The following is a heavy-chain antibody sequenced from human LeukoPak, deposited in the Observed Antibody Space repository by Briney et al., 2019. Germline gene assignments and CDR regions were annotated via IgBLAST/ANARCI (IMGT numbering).Heavy chain of an antibody. V-gene: IGHV1-69*01. D-gene: IGHD2-2*01. CDR2: IIPIFGTA. Sequence: SVKVSCKASGGTFSSYAISWVRQAPGQGLEWMGGIIPIFGTANYAQKFQGRVTITADESTSTAYMELSSLRSEDTAVYYCARGRLFIVVVPAAAHYYYGMDVWGKGTTVTVSS. J-gene: IGHJ6*04. CDR1: GGTFSSYA. CDR3: ARGRLFIVVVPAAAHYYYGMDV.